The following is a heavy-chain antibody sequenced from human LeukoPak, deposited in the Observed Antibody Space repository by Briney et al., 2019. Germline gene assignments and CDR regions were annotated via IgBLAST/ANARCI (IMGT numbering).Heavy chain of an antibody. CDR2: ISGNGAKT. V-gene: IGHV3-23*01. D-gene: IGHD3-22*01. J-gene: IGHJ2*01. Sequence: GGSLRLSCEGSGFSISRYTMSWVRQAPGKGLEWASAISGNGAKTYYPDSVKGRFTLSSDNSKNALYLQLTSLSPEDTAVYYCAKPALQYYDSSGYHPDWYFDLWGRGTLVTVS. CDR3: AKPALQYYDSSGYHPDWYFDL. CDR1: GFSISRYT.